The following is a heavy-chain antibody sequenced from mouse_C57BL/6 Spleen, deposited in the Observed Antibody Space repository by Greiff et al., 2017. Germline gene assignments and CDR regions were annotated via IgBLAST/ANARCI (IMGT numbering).Heavy chain of an antibody. J-gene: IGHJ4*01. CDR3: ARHEGVYYDYDNAMDY. D-gene: IGHD2-4*01. V-gene: IGHV2-6-1*01. Sequence: VKLVESGPGLVAPSQSLSITCTVSGFSLTSYGVHWVRQPPGKGLEWLVVIWRDGSTTYNSALKSRLSISKDNSKSQVSLKMNRLQTDDTAVYYCARHEGVYYDYDNAMDYWGKGTSVTVSS. CDR1: GFSLTSYG. CDR2: IWRDGST.